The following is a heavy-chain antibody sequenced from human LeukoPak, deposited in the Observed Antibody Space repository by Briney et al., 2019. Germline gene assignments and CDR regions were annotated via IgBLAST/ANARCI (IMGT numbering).Heavy chain of an antibody. CDR1: GFTFSSYA. CDR3: ARDISGIPGY. J-gene: IGHJ4*02. Sequence: GGSLRLSCAASGFTFSSYAMSWVRQAPGKGLEWVSAISGGGGSTYYADSVKGRFTISRDNSKNTLYLQMNSLRAEDTAVYYCARDISGIPGYWGQGTLVTVSS. V-gene: IGHV3-23*01. D-gene: IGHD3-10*01. CDR2: ISGGGGST.